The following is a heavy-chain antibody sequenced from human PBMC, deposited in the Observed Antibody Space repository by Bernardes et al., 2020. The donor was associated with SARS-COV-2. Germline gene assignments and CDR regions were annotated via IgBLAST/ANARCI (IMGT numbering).Heavy chain of an antibody. CDR2: IYYSGST. D-gene: IGHD3-22*01. CDR3: ARWGGNYYDSSGYGY. Sequence: SETLSLTCTVSGGSISSGGYYWSWIRQHPGKGLEWIGYIYYSGSTYYNPSLKSRVTISVDTSKNQFSLKLSSVTAADTAVYYCARWGGNYYDSSGYGYWGQGTLVTVSS. J-gene: IGHJ4*02. CDR1: GGSISSGGYY. V-gene: IGHV4-31*03.